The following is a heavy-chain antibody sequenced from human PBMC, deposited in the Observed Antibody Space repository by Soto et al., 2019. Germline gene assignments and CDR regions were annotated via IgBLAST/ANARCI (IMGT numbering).Heavy chain of an antibody. J-gene: IGHJ5*02. V-gene: IGHV3-74*01. CDR2: IDTDGGGT. CDR3: ATVFDL. Sequence: DVQLVESGGGLVQPGGSLRVSCAASGFTLGSHRIHWVRQPPGKGLEWVSRIDTDGGGTSYADSVKGRFTISTDNAKNTVYLQMNGLRAEDTAVYYCATVFDLWGQGTLVTVSS. CDR1: GFTLGSHR.